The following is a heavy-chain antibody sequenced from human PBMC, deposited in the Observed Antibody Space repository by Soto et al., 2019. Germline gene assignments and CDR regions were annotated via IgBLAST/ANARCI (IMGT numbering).Heavy chain of an antibody. Sequence: GALRLSCVVSGLTFSTYSMNWVRQAPGKGLEWVSYISSGSMTTYYADSVRGRFTISRDNAKNSLYLQINSLRDEDTAVYYCASDASGAFYFDCWGQGTLVTVSS. CDR3: ASDASGAFYFDC. V-gene: IGHV3-48*02. CDR2: ISSGSMTT. J-gene: IGHJ4*02. CDR1: GLTFSTYS. D-gene: IGHD3-16*01.